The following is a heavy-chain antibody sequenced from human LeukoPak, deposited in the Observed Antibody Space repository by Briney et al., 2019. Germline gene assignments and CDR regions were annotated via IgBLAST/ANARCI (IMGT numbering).Heavy chain of an antibody. CDR2: INPNSGGT. V-gene: IGHV1-2*02. D-gene: IGHD4-23*01. Sequence: ASVKVSCKASGYTFTGYYMQWVRQAPGQGLEWMGWINPNSGGTNYAQKFQGRVTMTRDTSISTAYLELRRLRSNDTAVYYCARGPLTSVVNWEEPYFDYWGQGTLVTVSS. J-gene: IGHJ4*02. CDR3: ARGPLTSVVNWEEPYFDY. CDR1: GYTFTGYY.